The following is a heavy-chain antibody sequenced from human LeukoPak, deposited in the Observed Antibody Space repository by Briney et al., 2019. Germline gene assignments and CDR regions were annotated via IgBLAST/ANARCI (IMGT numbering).Heavy chain of an antibody. V-gene: IGHV5-51*01. Sequence: KTGESLKISCKGSGYSFTSYWIGWVRQMPGKGLEWMGIIYPGDSDTRYSPSFQGQVTISADKSISTAYLQWSSLKASDTAMHYCARLGIGRDYYMDVWGKGTTVTVSS. CDR3: ARLGIGRDYYMDV. CDR2: IYPGDSDT. CDR1: GYSFTSYW. J-gene: IGHJ6*03. D-gene: IGHD3-10*01.